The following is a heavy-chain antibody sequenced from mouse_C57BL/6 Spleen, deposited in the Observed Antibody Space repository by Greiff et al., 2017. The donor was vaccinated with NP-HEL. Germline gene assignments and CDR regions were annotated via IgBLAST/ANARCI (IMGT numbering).Heavy chain of an antibody. CDR1: GYTFTSYW. CDR2: IDPSDSYT. CDR3: ARRSDGYFYAMDY. J-gene: IGHJ4*01. D-gene: IGHD2-3*01. V-gene: IGHV1-59*01. Sequence: QVQLQQPGAELVRPGTSVKLSCKASGYTFTSYWMHWVKQRPGQGLEWIGVIDPSDSYTNYNQKFKGKATLTVDTSSSTAYMQLSSLTSEDSAFYYCARRSDGYFYAMDYWGQGTSVTVSS.